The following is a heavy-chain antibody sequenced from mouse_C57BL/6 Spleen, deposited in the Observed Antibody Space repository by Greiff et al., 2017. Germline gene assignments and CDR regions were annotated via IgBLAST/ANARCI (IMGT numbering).Heavy chain of an antibody. V-gene: IGHV1-26*01. J-gene: IGHJ1*03. CDR1: GYTFTDYY. CDR3: ARWGTVVATGYFDV. D-gene: IGHD1-1*01. Sequence: VQLQQSGPELVKPGASVKISCKASGYTFTDYYMNWVKQSHGKSLEWIGDINPNNGGTSYNQKFKGKATLTVDKSSSTAYMELRSLTSEDSAVYYCARWGTVVATGYFDVWGTGTTVTVSS. CDR2: INPNNGGT.